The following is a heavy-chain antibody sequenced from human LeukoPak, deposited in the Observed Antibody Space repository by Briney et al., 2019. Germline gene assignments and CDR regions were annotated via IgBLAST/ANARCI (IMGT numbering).Heavy chain of an antibody. V-gene: IGHV3-7*01. CDR2: IRQDGDEK. CDR1: GFIFNSHW. Sequence: PGGSLRLSCAGSGFIFNSHWMTWVRRAPGMGLEWVGNIRQDGDEKFYADSVRGRFTISRDNAKNSLYLHLNSLRAEDTAIYYCARVRTEWYIDLWGRGTLVTVSP. CDR3: ARVRTEWYIDL. D-gene: IGHD2-8*02. J-gene: IGHJ2*01.